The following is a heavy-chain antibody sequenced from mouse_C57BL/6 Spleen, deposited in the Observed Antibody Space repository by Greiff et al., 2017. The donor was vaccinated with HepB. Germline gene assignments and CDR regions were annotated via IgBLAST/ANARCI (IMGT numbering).Heavy chain of an antibody. J-gene: IGHJ1*03. V-gene: IGHV1-69*01. Sequence: VKLVESGAELVMPGASVKLSCKASGYTFTSYWMHWVKQRPGQGLEWIGEIDPSDSYTNYNQKFKGKSTLTVDKSSSTAYMQLSSLTSEDSAVYYCASIYYGIRGYFDVWGTGTTVTVSS. CDR3: ASIYYGIRGYFDV. CDR2: IDPSDSYT. CDR1: GYTFTSYW. D-gene: IGHD2-1*01.